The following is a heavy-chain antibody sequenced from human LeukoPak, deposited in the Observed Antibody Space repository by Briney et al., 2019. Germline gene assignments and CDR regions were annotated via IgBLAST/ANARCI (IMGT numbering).Heavy chain of an antibody. Sequence: SVKVSCKASVGTFSTYAINWVRQAPGQGLEWMGRIIPLLDIATYAQRFQGRVTITADKSTSTAYMELSSLKSEDTAVYYCATDRRDGYNHPFDYWGQGTLVTVSS. V-gene: IGHV1-69*04. CDR1: VGTFSTYA. D-gene: IGHD5-24*01. CDR3: ATDRRDGYNHPFDY. J-gene: IGHJ4*02. CDR2: IIPLLDIA.